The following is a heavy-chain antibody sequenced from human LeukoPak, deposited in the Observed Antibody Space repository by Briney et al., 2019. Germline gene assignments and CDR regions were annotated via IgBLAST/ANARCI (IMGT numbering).Heavy chain of an antibody. CDR3: ARGNWNYGVGY. J-gene: IGHJ4*02. Sequence: SETLSLTCTDSGGSISSYYWSWIRQPAGKGLEWIGRIYTSGSTNYNPSLKSRVTMSVDTSKNQFSLKLNSVTAADTAVYYCARGNWNYGVGYWGQGTLVTVSS. CDR1: GGSISSYY. D-gene: IGHD1-7*01. CDR2: IYTSGST. V-gene: IGHV4-4*07.